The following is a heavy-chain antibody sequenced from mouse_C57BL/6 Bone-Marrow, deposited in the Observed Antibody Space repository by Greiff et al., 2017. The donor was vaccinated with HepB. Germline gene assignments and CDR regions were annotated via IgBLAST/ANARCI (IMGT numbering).Heavy chain of an antibody. CDR3: ASLITTVVAPYYFDY. V-gene: IGHV5-4*01. D-gene: IGHD1-1*01. J-gene: IGHJ2*01. CDR2: ISDGGSYT. CDR1: GFTFSSYA. Sequence: EVQLVESGGGLVKPGGSLKLSCAASGFTFSSYAMSWVRQTPEKRLELVATISDGGSYTYYPDNVKGRFTISRDNAKNNLYLQMSHLKSEDTAMYYCASLITTVVAPYYFDYWGQGTTLTVSS.